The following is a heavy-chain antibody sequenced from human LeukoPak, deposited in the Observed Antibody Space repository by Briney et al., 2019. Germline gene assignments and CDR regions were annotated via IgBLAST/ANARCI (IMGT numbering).Heavy chain of an antibody. Sequence: GESLQISCKGSGYSFTSYWIGWVRQMPEKGLEWMGIIYPGDSHTRYTPSFQGQVTISADKSISTAYLQWSSLKASDTAMYYCARHLFPGENRGAFDIWGQGTMVTVSS. CDR1: GYSFTSYW. V-gene: IGHV5-51*01. CDR3: ARHLFPGENRGAFDI. J-gene: IGHJ3*02. CDR2: IYPGDSHT. D-gene: IGHD2-21*01.